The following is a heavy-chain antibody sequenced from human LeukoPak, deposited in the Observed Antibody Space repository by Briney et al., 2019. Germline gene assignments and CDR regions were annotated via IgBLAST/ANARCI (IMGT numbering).Heavy chain of an antibody. D-gene: IGHD3-22*01. V-gene: IGHV3-23*01. CDR2: ISGSGSGGST. Sequence: GGSLRLSCAASGFTFSSSAMSWVRQAPGKGLEWVSNISGSGSGGSTYYADSVKGRFTISRDNSKNTLYLQMNSLRAEDTAVYYCATGDDYYDSSGYLALDYWGQGTLVTVSS. J-gene: IGHJ4*02. CDR1: GFTFSSSA. CDR3: ATGDDYYDSSGYLALDY.